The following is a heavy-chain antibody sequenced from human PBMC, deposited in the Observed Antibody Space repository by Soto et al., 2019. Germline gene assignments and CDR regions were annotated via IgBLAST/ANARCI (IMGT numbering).Heavy chain of an antibody. CDR3: SPAVGGFRYGYPDC. J-gene: IGHJ4*02. CDR1: GFSLSTTGMC. V-gene: IGHV2-70*01. CDR2: IDWADDK. Sequence: SGPTLVNPTQTPTLTCTFSGFSLSTTGMCVSWNRQTPGKALEWLALIDWADDKYYCTSLKSRLTISKYSSKNQMVFTMTNVEPVDTATNFCSPAVGGFRYGYPDCRGRGPLIVVSS. D-gene: IGHD5-18*01.